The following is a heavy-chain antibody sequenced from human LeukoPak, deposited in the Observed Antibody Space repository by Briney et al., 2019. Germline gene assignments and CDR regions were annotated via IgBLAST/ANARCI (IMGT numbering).Heavy chain of an antibody. J-gene: IGHJ1*01. D-gene: IGHD2-8*01. Sequence: SETLSLTCTVSGGSISSYYWSWIRQPAGKGLEWIGRIYSSGSTNCNPSLKSRVTMSVDTSKNQFSLKVTSVTAADTAVYYCARVGYASSAIYFQQWGQGTLVPVSS. CDR2: IYSSGST. CDR3: ARVGYASSAIYFQQ. V-gene: IGHV4-4*07. CDR1: GGSISSYY.